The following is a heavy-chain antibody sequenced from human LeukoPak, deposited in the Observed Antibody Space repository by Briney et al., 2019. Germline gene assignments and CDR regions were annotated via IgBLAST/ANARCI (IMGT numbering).Heavy chain of an antibody. V-gene: IGHV1-2*02. CDR1: EYTSTGYY. J-gene: IGHJ4*02. CDR2: NNPNSGGT. Sequence: GSAAKLSCKSSEYTSTGYYMHWVRQAPGQGLEWMGWNNPNSGGTNYAQNFQGRVTMTRDTSISTAYMELSRLRSDDTAVYYCARDRLDTALATVGVPDCWGQGTLVTVSS. CDR3: ARDRLDTALATVGVPDC. D-gene: IGHD5-18*01.